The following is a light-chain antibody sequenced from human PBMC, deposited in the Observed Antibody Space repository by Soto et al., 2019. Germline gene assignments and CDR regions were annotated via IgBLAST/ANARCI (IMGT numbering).Light chain of an antibody. V-gene: IGKV3-20*01. Sequence: EIVLTQSPGTLSLSPGERATLSCRASQSVSSSYLAWYQQKPGQAPRLLIYGASSMATGITDRFSGSGSGTDFTLTISRLEPEDFAVYYCQQYGSSSETFGQGTKVEIK. CDR3: QQYGSSSET. CDR2: GAS. CDR1: QSVSSSY. J-gene: IGKJ1*01.